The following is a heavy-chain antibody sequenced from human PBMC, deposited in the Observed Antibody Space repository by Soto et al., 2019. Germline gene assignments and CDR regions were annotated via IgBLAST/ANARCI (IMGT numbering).Heavy chain of an antibody. CDR2: INPNSGGT. Sequence: GASVKVSCKASGYTFTGYYMHWVRQAPGQGLEWMGWINPNSGGTNYAQKFQGWVTMSRDTSISTVYMELSRLGSDDTAVYYCARDHSPTPTLSLYMDVWGKGTTVTVSS. CDR3: ARDHSPTPTLSLYMDV. D-gene: IGHD3-16*01. V-gene: IGHV1-2*04. J-gene: IGHJ6*03. CDR1: GYTFTGYY.